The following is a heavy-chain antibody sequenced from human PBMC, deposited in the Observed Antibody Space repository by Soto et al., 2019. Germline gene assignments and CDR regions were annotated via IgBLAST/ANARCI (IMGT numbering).Heavy chain of an antibody. CDR1: GGTFSSYA. CDR3: ARGVGGWNYLSWGFPGKYGMDV. V-gene: IGHV1-69*01. J-gene: IGHJ6*02. CDR2: IIPIFGTA. Sequence: QVQLVQSGAEVKKPGSSVKVSCKASGGTFSSYAISWVRQAPGQGLEWMGGIIPIFGTANYAQKFQGRVTITADESTSTAYMELSSLRSEDTAVYYCARGVGGWNYLSWGFPGKYGMDVWGQGTTVTVSS. D-gene: IGHD1-7*01.